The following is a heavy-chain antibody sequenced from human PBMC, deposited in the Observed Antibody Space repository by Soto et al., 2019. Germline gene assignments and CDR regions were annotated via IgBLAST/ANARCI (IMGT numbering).Heavy chain of an antibody. V-gene: IGHV3-33*08. J-gene: IGHJ6*02. CDR1: GFTFNTYG. CDR3: ARSDCTGAYCYSWPFNYGVDV. Sequence: PGGSLGFSCTTSGFTFNTYGMHWVRQAPGKGLEWVAIIWYDGSNKYYADSVKGRFTISRDNSKNTLYLQMNSLRAEDTALYYCARSDCTGAYCYSWPFNYGVDVWGQGTTVTVSS. D-gene: IGHD2-21*02. CDR2: IWYDGSNK.